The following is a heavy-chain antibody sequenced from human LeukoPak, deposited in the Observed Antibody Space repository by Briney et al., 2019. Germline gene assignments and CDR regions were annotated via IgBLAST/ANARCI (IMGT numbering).Heavy chain of an antibody. V-gene: IGHV1-2*02. CDR3: SGRYGPGPV. Sequence: ASVKVSCKASGYTFAAHHIHWVRQAPGQGLEWMRWILPDGRDTKYSQKFQDRMTLTTDTSTNTAYMELSRLIPDDTAVYYCSGRYGPGPVWGQGTLISASP. CDR1: GYTFAAHH. J-gene: IGHJ4*02. D-gene: IGHD3-10*01. CDR2: ILPDGRDT.